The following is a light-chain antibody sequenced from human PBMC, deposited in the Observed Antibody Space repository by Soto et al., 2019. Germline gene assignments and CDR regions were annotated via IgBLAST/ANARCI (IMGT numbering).Light chain of an antibody. V-gene: IGLV2-23*01. J-gene: IGLJ1*01. CDR2: DDS. CDR1: SSDVGSYNL. Sequence: QSALTQPASVSGAPGQSITISCTGTSSDVGSYNLFSWYQQHPGKAPKLMFYDDSKRPSGVPNRFSGSKSGNTAPLTISGLQAEDEADYYCCSYEGSSTYYVFGAGTKVTVL. CDR3: CSYEGSSTYYV.